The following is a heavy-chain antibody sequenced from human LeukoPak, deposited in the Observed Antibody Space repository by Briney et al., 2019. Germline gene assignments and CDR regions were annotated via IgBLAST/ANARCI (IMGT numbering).Heavy chain of an antibody. CDR3: GASGYDMNYYGMDV. Sequence: SQALSLTCTVSGGSISSGDYYWSWIRQPPGKGLEWIGYIYYSGSTYYNPSLKSRVTISVDTSKNQFSLKLSSATAADTAVYYCGASGYDMNYYGMDVWGQGTTVTVSS. CDR1: GGSISSGDYY. J-gene: IGHJ6*02. CDR2: IYYSGST. V-gene: IGHV4-30-4*01. D-gene: IGHD5-12*01.